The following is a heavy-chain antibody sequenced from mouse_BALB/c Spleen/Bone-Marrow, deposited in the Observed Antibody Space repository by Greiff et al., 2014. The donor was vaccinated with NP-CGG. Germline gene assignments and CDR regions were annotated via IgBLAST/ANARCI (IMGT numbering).Heavy chain of an antibody. CDR1: GYTFTSYD. Sequence: VKLMESGPEPVKPGALVKISCKASGYTFTSYDINWVKQRPGQGLEWIGWIYPGDGSTKYNEKFKGKATLTADKSSSTAYMQLSSLTSENSAVYFCARSGDSSGYGFAYWGQGTLVTVSA. J-gene: IGHJ3*01. CDR2: IYPGDGST. D-gene: IGHD3-2*01. CDR3: ARSGDSSGYGFAY. V-gene: IGHV1S56*01.